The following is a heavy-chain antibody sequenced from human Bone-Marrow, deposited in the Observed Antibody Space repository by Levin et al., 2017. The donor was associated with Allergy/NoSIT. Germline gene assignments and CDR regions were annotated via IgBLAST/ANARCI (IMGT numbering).Heavy chain of an antibody. CDR1: GFTFSSYA. V-gene: IGHV3-23*01. D-gene: IGHD3-10*01. CDR3: AKDHARFRPWFGELLKYWYFDL. J-gene: IGHJ2*01. Sequence: GGSLRLSCAASGFTFSSYAMSWVRQAPGKGLEWVSAISGSGGSTYYADSVKGRFTISRDNSKNTLYLQMNSLRAEDTAVYYCAKDHARFRPWFGELLKYWYFDLWGRGTLVTVSS. CDR2: ISGSGGST.